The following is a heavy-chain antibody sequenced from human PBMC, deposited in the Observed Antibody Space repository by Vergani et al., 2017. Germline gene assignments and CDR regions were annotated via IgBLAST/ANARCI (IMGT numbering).Heavy chain of an antibody. CDR1: GGSISSYY. CDR3: ARGCVVGDYSSRGYCDL. CDR2: IYTSGST. D-gene: IGHD4-17*01. Sequence: QVQLQESGPGLVKPSETLSLTCTVSGGSISSYYWSWIRQPAGKGLEWIGRIYTSGSTNYNPSLKSRVTMSVDTSKKQFSLKLSSVTAADTAVYYCARGCVVGDYSSRGYCDLWGRGTLVTVSS. V-gene: IGHV4-4*07. J-gene: IGHJ2*01.